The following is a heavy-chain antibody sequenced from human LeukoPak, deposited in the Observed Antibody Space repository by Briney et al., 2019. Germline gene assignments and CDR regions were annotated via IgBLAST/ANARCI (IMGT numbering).Heavy chain of an antibody. CDR2: IYHSGSS. V-gene: IGHV4-59*13. D-gene: IGHD4-23*01. Sequence: SETLSLTCTVSGDSINNYYWSWIRQPPGRGLEWIGHIYHSGSSNYNPSLKSRVTISIDTSKNQLSLKLGSVTAADTAMYYCARYKDGGNVSFDYWGQGTQVTVSS. CDR1: GDSINNYY. J-gene: IGHJ4*02. CDR3: ARYKDGGNVSFDY.